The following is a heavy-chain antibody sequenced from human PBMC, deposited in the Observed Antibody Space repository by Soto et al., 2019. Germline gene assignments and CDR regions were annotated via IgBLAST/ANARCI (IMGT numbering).Heavy chain of an antibody. D-gene: IGHD2-8*02. V-gene: IGHV3-23*01. Sequence: EVQLLESGGGLVQPGGSLRLSCAASGFTFSSFAMRWVRQTPGKGLEWVSDISGSGDTTHYADSVKGRFTISRDKSKNMLFLEMNSLRVEDTAVCYCARHGYSGAGSRDYFEYWGQGTLVTVSS. CDR2: ISGSGDTT. J-gene: IGHJ4*02. CDR3: ARHGYSGAGSRDYFEY. CDR1: GFTFSSFA.